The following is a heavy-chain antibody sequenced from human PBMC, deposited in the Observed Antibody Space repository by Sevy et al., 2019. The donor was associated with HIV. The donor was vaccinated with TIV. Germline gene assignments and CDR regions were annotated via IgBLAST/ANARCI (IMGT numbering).Heavy chain of an antibody. Sequence: GGSLRLSCAASGFIFSSYSINWVRQAPGKGLEWVSSISSSSKYIYYADSVKGRFTISRDNAKNSLFLQMNSLRAEDTAVYSCARDPAIAAAVMFDYWGQGTLVTFSS. V-gene: IGHV3-21*01. D-gene: IGHD6-13*01. CDR3: ARDPAIAAAVMFDY. CDR1: GFIFSSYS. J-gene: IGHJ4*02. CDR2: ISSSSKYI.